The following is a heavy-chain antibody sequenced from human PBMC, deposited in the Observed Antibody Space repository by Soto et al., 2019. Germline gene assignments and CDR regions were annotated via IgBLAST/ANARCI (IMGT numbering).Heavy chain of an antibody. Sequence: AVQDTCKASAGTFSSCSISWVRQAPGRGRQGRGGIIPIFGTANYAQKFQGRVTITADESTSTAYMELSSLRSEDTAVYYCARDLADYYGSGSYYKPPPMDVWGQGTTVTVSS. D-gene: IGHD3-10*01. J-gene: IGHJ6*02. V-gene: IGHV1-69*01. CDR2: IIPIFGTA. CDR1: AGTFSSCS. CDR3: ARDLADYYGSGSYYKPPPMDV.